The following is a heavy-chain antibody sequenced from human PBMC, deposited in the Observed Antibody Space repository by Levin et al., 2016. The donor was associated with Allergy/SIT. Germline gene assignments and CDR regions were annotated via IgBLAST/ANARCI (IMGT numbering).Heavy chain of an antibody. CDR3: ARVQRDYFDY. J-gene: IGHJ4*02. Sequence: WIRQPPGKGLEWIGEIYHSGSTNYNPSLKSRVTISVDKSKNQFSLKLSSVTAADTAVYYCARVQRDYFDYWGQGTLVTVSS. CDR2: IYHSGST. V-gene: IGHV4-4*02.